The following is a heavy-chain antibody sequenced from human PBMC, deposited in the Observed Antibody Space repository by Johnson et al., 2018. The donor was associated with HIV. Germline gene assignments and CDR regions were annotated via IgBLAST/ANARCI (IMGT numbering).Heavy chain of an antibody. Sequence: VQLVESGGGLVQPGGSLRLSCAASGFTFTTYDMHWVRQGTGKGLEWVSGIGTGGDTHYPDSVKGRFTISRENAKNSLYLQMNSLRAEDTAVYYCARDRVGATAFDMWGQGTMVTVSS. D-gene: IGHD1-26*01. CDR1: GFTFTTYD. V-gene: IGHV3-13*01. CDR2: IGTGGDT. J-gene: IGHJ3*02. CDR3: ARDRVGATAFDM.